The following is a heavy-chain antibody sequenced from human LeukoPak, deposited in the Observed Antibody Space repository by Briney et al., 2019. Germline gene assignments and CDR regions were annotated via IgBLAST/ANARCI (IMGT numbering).Heavy chain of an antibody. Sequence: SETLSLTCAVSGYSISSGYYWGWIRQPPGKGLEWIGSIYHSGSTYYNPSLKSRVTISVDTSKNQFSLKLSSVTAADTAVYYCARQGYCSSTSCYLKNWFDPWGQGTLVTVSS. CDR3: ARQGYCSSTSCYLKNWFDP. CDR1: GYSISSGYY. V-gene: IGHV4-38-2*01. CDR2: IYHSGST. J-gene: IGHJ5*02. D-gene: IGHD2-2*01.